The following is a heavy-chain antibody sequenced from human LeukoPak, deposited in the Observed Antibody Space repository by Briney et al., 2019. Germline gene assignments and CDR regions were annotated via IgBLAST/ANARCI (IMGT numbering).Heavy chain of an antibody. V-gene: IGHV3-23*01. CDR2: ISETSRKT. D-gene: IGHD5-24*01. CDR1: GFTFNIYA. CDR3: VQEARRDGYKLAPVAEH. Sequence: GGSLRLSCAASGFTFNIYAMSWVRQAPEKGLEWVSAISETSRKTYYADPVKGRFTISRDNSKNTLYLQMDDLRDEDTAVYYCVQEARRDGYKLAPVAEHWGQGTLVTVSS. J-gene: IGHJ1*01.